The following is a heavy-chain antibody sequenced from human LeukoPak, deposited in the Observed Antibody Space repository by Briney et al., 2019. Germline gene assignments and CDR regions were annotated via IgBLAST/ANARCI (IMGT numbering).Heavy chain of an antibody. V-gene: IGHV4-4*07. CDR3: ASVTDSHFFDN. J-gene: IGHJ4*02. D-gene: IGHD3-3*02. CDR1: GGSISSYY. Sequence: PSETLSLTCTVSGGSISSYYWSWIRQPAGKGLEWIGRIYTSGSTNYNPSLKSRVTMSVDTSKNQFSLKLSSVKVADTAVYYCASVTDSHFFDNWGQGTLVIVSS. CDR2: IYTSGST.